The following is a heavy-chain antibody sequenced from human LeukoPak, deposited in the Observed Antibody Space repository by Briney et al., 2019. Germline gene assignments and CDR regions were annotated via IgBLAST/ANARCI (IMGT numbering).Heavy chain of an antibody. Sequence: SQTLSLTCAISGDSVSRNTAGWNWVRQSPSRGLEWLGRTYYRSKWYSDFAPSVRNRITINPDTSKNQFSLQLNSVTPEDTAVYYCARDGWVAAGTRVRAYYYMDVWGKGTTVTVSS. CDR2: TYYRSKWYS. J-gene: IGHJ6*03. CDR1: GDSVSRNTAG. V-gene: IGHV6-1*01. CDR3: ARDGWVAAGTRVRAYYYMDV. D-gene: IGHD6-13*01.